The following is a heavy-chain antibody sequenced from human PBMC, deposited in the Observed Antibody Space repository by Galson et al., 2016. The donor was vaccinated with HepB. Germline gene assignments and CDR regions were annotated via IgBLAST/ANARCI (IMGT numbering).Heavy chain of an antibody. CDR3: ARTIAVAGFHDAFDI. V-gene: IGHV1-18*01. Sequence: SVKVSCKASGYIFTSYGISWVRQAPGQGLEWMGWISAYNVNINYVQKFQGRVTMTTETTTSTAYMELRSLRSDDTAVYYCARTIAVAGFHDAFDIWGQGTMVTVSS. D-gene: IGHD6-19*01. J-gene: IGHJ3*02. CDR1: GYIFTSYG. CDR2: ISAYNVNI.